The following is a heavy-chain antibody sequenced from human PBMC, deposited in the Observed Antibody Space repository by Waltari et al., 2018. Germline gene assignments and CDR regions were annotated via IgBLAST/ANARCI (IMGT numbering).Heavy chain of an antibody. J-gene: IGHJ4*02. D-gene: IGHD5-18*01. CDR3: AKGEYSYGPLDY. V-gene: IGHV3-30*18. CDR2: IWYDGSNK. Sequence: QVQLVESGGGVVQPGRSLRLSCVASGFTFSSYGMHWVRQAPGKGLEWVAVIWYDGSNKYYADSVKGRFTISRDNSKNTLYLQMNSLRAEDTAMYYCAKGEYSYGPLDYWGQGTLVTVSS. CDR1: GFTFSSYG.